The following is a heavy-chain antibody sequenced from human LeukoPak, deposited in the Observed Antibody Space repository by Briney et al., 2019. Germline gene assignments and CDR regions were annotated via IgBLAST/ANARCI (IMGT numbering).Heavy chain of an antibody. Sequence: GGSLRLSCAASGFTFDDYVMHWVRQAPGKGLEWVSGISWNSGSIGYADSVKGRFTISRDNAKNSLYLQMNSLRAEDTALYYCAKGDSSGYLLDPWGQGTLVTVSS. V-gene: IGHV3-9*01. J-gene: IGHJ5*02. CDR1: GFTFDDYV. CDR3: AKGDSSGYLLDP. D-gene: IGHD3-22*01. CDR2: ISWNSGSI.